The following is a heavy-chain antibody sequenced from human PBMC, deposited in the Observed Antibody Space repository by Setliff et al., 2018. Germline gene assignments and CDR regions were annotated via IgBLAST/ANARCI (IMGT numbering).Heavy chain of an antibody. CDR3: ARTCSGSGCYAGLES. D-gene: IGHD2-15*01. CDR2: IWGDGVNK. V-gene: IGHV3-33*08. Sequence: GESLKISCAASGFTFSTYRMHWVRQAPGKGLEWVAVIWGDGVNKFHADSVKGRFTISRDNSKNTLYLQMNSLRPEDTAVYYCARTCSGSGCYAGLESWGQGTPVTVPQ. J-gene: IGHJ4*02. CDR1: GFTFSTYR.